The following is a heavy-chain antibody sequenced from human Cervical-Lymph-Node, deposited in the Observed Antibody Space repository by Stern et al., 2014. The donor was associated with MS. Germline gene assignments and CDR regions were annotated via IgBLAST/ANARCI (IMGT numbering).Heavy chain of an antibody. V-gene: IGHV1-46*04. CDR1: GYTFTRYD. Sequence: QVQLVQSGAEVRKPGASVKVSCKTSGYTFTRYDIHWVLQAPGQGLEWMGLIVPGVGSTTYAQTWRGRVSMTRDRCATTVYMELSSLRSEDTAVYYCARSGLGGAVGSWGQGTLVTVSA. CDR3: ARSGLGGAVGS. CDR2: IVPGVGST. D-gene: IGHD3-10*01. J-gene: IGHJ5*02.